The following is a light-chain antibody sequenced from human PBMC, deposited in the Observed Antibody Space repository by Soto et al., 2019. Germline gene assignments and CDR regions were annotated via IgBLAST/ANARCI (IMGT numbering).Light chain of an antibody. Sequence: EIAMTQSPVTLSVSPGERATLTCRASQSVRNNFVWYQQKTGHAPQILLYDASTRRSGVTPRCSGSGSGTEFTLIISSLQADDFAADYCRQQNSCSGTFGQGTKVDIK. CDR2: DAS. CDR1: QSVRNN. J-gene: IGKJ1*01. V-gene: IGKV3-15*01. CDR3: RQQNSCSGT.